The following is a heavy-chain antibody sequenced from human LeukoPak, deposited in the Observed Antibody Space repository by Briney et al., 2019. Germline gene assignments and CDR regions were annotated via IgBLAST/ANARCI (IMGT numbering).Heavy chain of an antibody. CDR2: ISSSSSYI. CDR3: ARDYGSSWRYYYYGMDV. CDR1: GFTFSSYS. D-gene: IGHD6-13*01. Sequence: GGSLRLSCAASGFTFSSYSMNWVRQAPGKGLEWVSSISSSSSYIYYADSVKGRFTTSRDNAKNSLYLQMNSLRAEDTAVYYCARDYGSSWRYYYYGMDVWGQGTTVTVSS. V-gene: IGHV3-21*01. J-gene: IGHJ6*02.